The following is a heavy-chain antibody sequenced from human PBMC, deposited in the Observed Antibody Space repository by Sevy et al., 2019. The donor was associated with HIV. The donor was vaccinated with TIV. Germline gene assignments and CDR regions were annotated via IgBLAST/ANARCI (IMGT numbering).Heavy chain of an antibody. CDR2: IYYSGST. CDR1: GGSISSGDYY. V-gene: IGHV4-30-4*01. J-gene: IGHJ6*02. Sequence: SETLSLTCTVSGGSISSGDYYWSWIRQPPGKGLEGIGYIYYSGSTYYNPSLKSRVTISVDTSKNQFALKLSSVTAADTAVYYCAGGTITTMVRGVINYGMDVWGQGTTVTVSS. D-gene: IGHD3-10*01. CDR3: AGGTITTMVRGVINYGMDV.